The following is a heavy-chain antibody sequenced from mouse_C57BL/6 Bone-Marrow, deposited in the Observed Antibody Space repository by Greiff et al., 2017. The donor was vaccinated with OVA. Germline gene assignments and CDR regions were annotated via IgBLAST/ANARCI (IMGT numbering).Heavy chain of an antibody. CDR1: GYTFTSYW. V-gene: IGHV1-69*01. D-gene: IGHD1-1*01. CDR3: ARDHYGSSSYYAMDY. Sequence: QVQLQQPGAELVMPGASVKLSCKASGYTFTSYWMHWVKQRPGQGLEWIGEIDPSDSYTNYNQKFKGKSTLTVDKSSSTAYMQLSSLTSEDSAVYYCARDHYGSSSYYAMDYWGQGTSVTVSS. CDR2: IDPSDSYT. J-gene: IGHJ4*01.